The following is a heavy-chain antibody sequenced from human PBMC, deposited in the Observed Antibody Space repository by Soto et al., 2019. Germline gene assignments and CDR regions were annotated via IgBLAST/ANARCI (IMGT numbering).Heavy chain of an antibody. CDR3: ARGRGLYSRGWYVPGDWFDP. J-gene: IGHJ5*02. Sequence: QVQLVQSGAEVKKPGASVKVSCKASGYTFTSYGISWVRQAPGQGLEWMGWISAYNGNTNYAQKLQGRVTMTTDTAXTTSYXXLRSLRSDDTAVYYCARGRGLYSRGWYVPGDWFDPWGQGTLVTVSS. CDR2: ISAYNGNT. D-gene: IGHD6-19*01. CDR1: GYTFTSYG. V-gene: IGHV1-18*01.